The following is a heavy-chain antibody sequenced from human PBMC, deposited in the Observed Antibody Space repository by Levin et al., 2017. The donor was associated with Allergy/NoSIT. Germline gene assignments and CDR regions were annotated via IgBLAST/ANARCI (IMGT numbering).Heavy chain of an antibody. V-gene: IGHV3-53*01. J-gene: IGHJ4*02. CDR2: IYDDGST. CDR1: GFSVSTHY. Sequence: PGGSLRLSCAASGFSVSTHYMTWVRQGPGKGLECVSVIYDDGSTYYADSVRGRFTISRDNSKNTLSLQMNSLRDDATAVYYCTTGHSSGVYQWGQGTLVTVSS. D-gene: IGHD2-2*01. CDR3: TTGHSSGVYQ.